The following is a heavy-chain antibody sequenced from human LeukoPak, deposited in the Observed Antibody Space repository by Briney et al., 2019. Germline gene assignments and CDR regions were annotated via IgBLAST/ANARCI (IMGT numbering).Heavy chain of an antibody. V-gene: IGHV3-74*01. D-gene: IGHD3-22*01. J-gene: IGHJ4*02. CDR2: ITTDGSST. Sequence: GGSLRLSCAASGFTFSSCWMHWVRQAPGKGLMWVSLITTDGSSTTYADSVKGRFTISRDNAKNTLYLQMNSLRAEDTAVYYCARDYYSGSRDLDYWGQGTLVTVSS. CDR3: ARDYYSGSRDLDY. CDR1: GFTFSSCW.